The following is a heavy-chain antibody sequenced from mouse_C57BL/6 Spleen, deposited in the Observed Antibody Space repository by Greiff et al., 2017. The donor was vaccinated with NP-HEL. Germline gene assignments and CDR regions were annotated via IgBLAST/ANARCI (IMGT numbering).Heavy chain of an antibody. D-gene: IGHD2-2*01. V-gene: IGHV1-81*01. CDR3: AISPYGYDDADWYFDV. J-gene: IGHJ1*03. CDR2: IYPRSGNT. CDR1: GYTFTSYG. Sequence: VQLQQSGAELARPGASVKLSCKASGYTFTSYGISWVKQRTGQGLEWIGEIYPRSGNTYYNEQFKGKATLTADKSSSTAYMELRSLTSEDSAVYFCAISPYGYDDADWYFDVWGTGTTVTVSS.